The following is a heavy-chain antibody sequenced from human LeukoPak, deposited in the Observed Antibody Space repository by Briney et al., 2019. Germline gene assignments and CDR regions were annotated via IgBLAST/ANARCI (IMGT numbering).Heavy chain of an antibody. CDR2: INPNSGGT. CDR3: ARDHCTRNSCYEDLYYGMDV. D-gene: IGHD2-2*01. Sequence: ASVKVSFKASGYTFTDYYVHWVRQAPGQGLEWMGWINPNSGGTEYAQKFQGRVTMTRDTSISTAYMDLSWLGSDDTAMYYCARDHCTRNSCYEDLYYGMDVWGQGTTVTVSS. CDR1: GYTFTDYY. V-gene: IGHV1-2*02. J-gene: IGHJ6*02.